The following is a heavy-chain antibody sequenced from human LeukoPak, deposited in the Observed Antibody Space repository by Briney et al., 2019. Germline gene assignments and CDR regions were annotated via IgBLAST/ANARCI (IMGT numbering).Heavy chain of an antibody. CDR2: IYPGDSDT. CDR3: ARHSYCGGDCYTPYFDY. D-gene: IGHD2-21*02. V-gene: IGHV5-51*01. CDR1: GYSFTSYW. J-gene: IGHJ4*02. Sequence: GESLKISCKGSGYSFTSYWIGWVRQMPGKGLEWMGIIYPGDSDTRYSPSFQGQVTISADKSISTAYLQWSSLKASDTAMYYCARHSYCGGDCYTPYFDYWGQGTLVTVSS.